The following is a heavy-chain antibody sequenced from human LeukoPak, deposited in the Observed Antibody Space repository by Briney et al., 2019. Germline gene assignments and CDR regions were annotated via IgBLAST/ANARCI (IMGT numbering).Heavy chain of an antibody. V-gene: IGHV3-9*01. J-gene: IGHJ4*02. Sequence: GGSLRLSCAASGFTFDDYAMHWVRLAPGKGLEWVSGISWNSGSIGYADSVKGQFTISRDNAKNSLYLQMNSLRAEDTALYYCAKGLAAAGYYFDYWGQGTLVTVSS. D-gene: IGHD6-13*01. CDR3: AKGLAAAGYYFDY. CDR1: GFTFDDYA. CDR2: ISWNSGSI.